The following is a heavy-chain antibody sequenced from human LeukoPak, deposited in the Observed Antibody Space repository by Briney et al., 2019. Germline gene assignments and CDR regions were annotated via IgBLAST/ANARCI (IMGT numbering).Heavy chain of an antibody. V-gene: IGHV3-7*03. CDR1: GLNVSSRW. Sequence: GGSLRVSCAASGLNVSSRWMNWVRQAPGQGLEWVASIKEDGSEKHYVDSVKGRFTISRDNGKNSLYLQMNSLRAEDTAVYYCARDSGWWRFDFWGQGTLVTVSS. CDR2: IKEDGSEK. CDR3: ARDSGWWRFDF. D-gene: IGHD6-13*01. J-gene: IGHJ4*02.